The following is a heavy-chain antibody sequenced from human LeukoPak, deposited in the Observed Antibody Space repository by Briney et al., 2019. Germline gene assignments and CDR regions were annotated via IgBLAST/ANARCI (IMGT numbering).Heavy chain of an antibody. CDR1: GGSISSSNYY. V-gene: IGHV4-39*01. CDR3: ARQRGYCSGGSCYGMFDY. CDR2: IYYSGSI. Sequence: PSETLSLTCTVSGGSISSSNYYWGWIRQPPGKGLEWTGSIYYSGSIYYNPSLKSRVTISVDTSKNQFSLKLTSVTAADTAVYYCARQRGYCSGGSCYGMFDYWGQGTLVTVSS. D-gene: IGHD2-15*01. J-gene: IGHJ4*02.